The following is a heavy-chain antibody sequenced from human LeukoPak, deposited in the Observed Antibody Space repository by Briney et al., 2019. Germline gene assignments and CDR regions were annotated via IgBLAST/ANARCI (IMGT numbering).Heavy chain of an antibody. Sequence: SETLSLTCTVSGGSISSYYWSWIRQPPGKGLEWIGYIYTSGSTNYNPSLKSRVTISVDTSKNQFSLKLSSVTAADTAVYYCASDIDRSSFEYGGQGTLVTVSS. CDR1: GGSISSYY. CDR2: IYTSGST. D-gene: IGHD6-6*01. J-gene: IGHJ4*02. CDR3: ASDIDRSSFEY. V-gene: IGHV4-4*09.